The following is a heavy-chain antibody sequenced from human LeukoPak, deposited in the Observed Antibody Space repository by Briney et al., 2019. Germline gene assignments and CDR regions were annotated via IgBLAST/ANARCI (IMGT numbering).Heavy chain of an antibody. CDR2: ISSSSYI. Sequence: GGSLRLSCAASGFTFSSYSMNWDRQAPGKGLEWVSSISSSSYIYYADSVKGRFTISRDNAKNSLYLQMNSLRAEDTAVYYCARDRVSSGWYDYWGQGTLVTVSS. V-gene: IGHV3-21*01. CDR3: ARDRVSSGWYDY. J-gene: IGHJ4*02. CDR1: GFTFSSYS. D-gene: IGHD6-19*01.